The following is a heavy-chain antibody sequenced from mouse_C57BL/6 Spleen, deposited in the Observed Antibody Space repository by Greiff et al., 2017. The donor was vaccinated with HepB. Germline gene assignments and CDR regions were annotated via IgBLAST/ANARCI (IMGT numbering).Heavy chain of an antibody. J-gene: IGHJ3*01. CDR1: GYTFTSYW. CDR3: ARGGGLRFAY. Sequence: VQLQQPGAELVRPGSSVKLSCKASGYTFTSYWMDWVKQRPGQGLEWIGNIYPSDSETHYNQKFKDKATLTVDKSSSTAYMQLSSLTSEDSAVYYCARGGGLRFAYWGQGTLVTVSA. CDR2: IYPSDSET. V-gene: IGHV1-61*01.